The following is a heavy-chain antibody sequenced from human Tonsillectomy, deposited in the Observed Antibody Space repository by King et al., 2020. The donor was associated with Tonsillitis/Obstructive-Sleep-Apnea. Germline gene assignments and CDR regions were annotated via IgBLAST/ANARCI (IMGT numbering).Heavy chain of an antibody. CDR3: ARDPVYCSSTSCFFDY. CDR1: GGSFSGYY. J-gene: IGHJ4*02. V-gene: IGHV4-34*01. Sequence: VQLQQWGAGLLKPSETLSLTCAVYGGSFSGYYWSWIRQPPRKGLEWIGEINHSGSTNYNPSLKSRVTISVDTSKNQFSLKLISVTAADTAVYYCARDPVYCSSTSCFFDYWGQGTLVTVSS. CDR2: INHSGST. D-gene: IGHD2-2*01.